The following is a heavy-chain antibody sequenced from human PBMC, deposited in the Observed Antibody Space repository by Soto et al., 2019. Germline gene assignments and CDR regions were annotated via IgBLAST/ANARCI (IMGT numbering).Heavy chain of an antibody. CDR3: AKERSDHRITAAAIDY. J-gene: IGHJ4*02. D-gene: IGHD6-25*01. V-gene: IGHV3-23*01. CDR1: GFTFSIYA. CDR2: ISGSGDSA. Sequence: GGSLRLSCAASGFTFSIYAMSWVRQAPGKGLEWVSSISGSGDSAYYADSVKGRFTISRDNSKNTLYLQINSLRAEDTAVYYCAKERSDHRITAAAIDYWGPGAQVTAPQ.